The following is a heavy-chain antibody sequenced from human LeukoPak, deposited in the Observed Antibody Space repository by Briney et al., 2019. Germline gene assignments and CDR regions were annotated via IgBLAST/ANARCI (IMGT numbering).Heavy chain of an antibody. CDR3: ARDRPYYDFWSEVDY. CDR1: GYTFTSYG. J-gene: IGHJ4*02. CDR2: ISAYNGNT. D-gene: IGHD3-3*01. V-gene: IGHV1-18*01. Sequence: ASVKVSCKASGYTFTSYGISWVRQAPGQGLEWMGWISAYNGNTNYAQKLQGRVTMTTDTSTSTAYMELRSLRSDDTAVYYCARDRPYYDFWSEVDYWGQGTLVTVSS.